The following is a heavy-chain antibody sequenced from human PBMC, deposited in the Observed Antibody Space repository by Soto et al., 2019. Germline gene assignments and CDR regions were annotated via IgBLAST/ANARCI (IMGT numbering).Heavy chain of an antibody. Sequence: SETLSLTCTVSGGSISSYYWSWIRQPPGKGLEWIGYIYYSGSTNYNPSLKSRVTISVDTSKNQFSLKLSSVTAADTAVYYCARDGAYDSSGYYPTDYYGMDVWGQGTTVTVSS. CDR1: GGSISSYY. CDR2: IYYSGST. D-gene: IGHD3-22*01. CDR3: ARDGAYDSSGYYPTDYYGMDV. J-gene: IGHJ6*02. V-gene: IGHV4-59*12.